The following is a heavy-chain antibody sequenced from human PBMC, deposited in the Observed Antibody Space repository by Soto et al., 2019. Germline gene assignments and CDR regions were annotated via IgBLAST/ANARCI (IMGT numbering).Heavy chain of an antibody. CDR2: ISYDGSNK. Sequence: GGSLRLSCAASGFTFSSYGMHWVRQAPGKGLEWVAVISYDGSNKYYADSVKGRFTISRDNSKNTLYLQMNSLRAEDTAVYYCAKDGGQTTVTANWFDPWGQGTLVTVSS. V-gene: IGHV3-30*18. CDR3: AKDGGQTTVTANWFDP. J-gene: IGHJ5*02. D-gene: IGHD4-17*01. CDR1: GFTFSSYG.